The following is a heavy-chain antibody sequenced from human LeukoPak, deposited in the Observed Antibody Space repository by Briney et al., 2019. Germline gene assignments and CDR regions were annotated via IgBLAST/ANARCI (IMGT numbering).Heavy chain of an antibody. CDR3: ARDRSNYDSSGYYFQPYYFDY. D-gene: IGHD3-22*01. J-gene: IGHJ4*02. CDR2: ISSSSSYI. V-gene: IGHV3-21*01. Sequence: PGGSLRLSCAASGFTFSSYSMNWVRQAPGKGLEWVSSISSSSSYIYYADSVKGRFTISRDNAKNSLYLQMNSLRAEDTAVYYCARDRSNYDSSGYYFQPYYFDYWGQGTLVTVSS. CDR1: GFTFSSYS.